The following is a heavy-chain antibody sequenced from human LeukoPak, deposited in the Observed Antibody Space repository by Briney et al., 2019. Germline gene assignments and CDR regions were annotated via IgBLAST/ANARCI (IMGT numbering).Heavy chain of an antibody. D-gene: IGHD5-24*01. CDR1: GYTFTGYY. J-gene: IGHJ3*02. Sequence: ASVKVSCKASGYTFTGYYMHWVRQAPGQGLEWMGWIKPNSGGTNYAQKFQGRVTMTRDTSISTAYMELSRLRSDDTAVYYCARVRRWLDAFDIWGQGTMVTVSS. V-gene: IGHV1-2*02. CDR2: IKPNSGGT. CDR3: ARVRRWLDAFDI.